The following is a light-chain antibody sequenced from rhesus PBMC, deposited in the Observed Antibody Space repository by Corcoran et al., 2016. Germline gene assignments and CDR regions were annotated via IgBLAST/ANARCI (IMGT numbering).Light chain of an antibody. CDR1: QGISNW. Sequence: DIQMTQSPSTLSASVGDRVTITCRASQGISNWLAWFQQREGEAPKLLIYKASTLQIGVPSRLSGSGTGTEFTLTSSSLQPEDFATYSCQQHYSVPWTFGQGTKVEVK. CDR2: KAS. CDR3: QQHYSVPWT. V-gene: IGKV1-21*01. J-gene: IGKJ1*01.